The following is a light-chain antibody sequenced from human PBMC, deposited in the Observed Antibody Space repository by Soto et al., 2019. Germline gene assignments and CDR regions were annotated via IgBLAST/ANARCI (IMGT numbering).Light chain of an antibody. Sequence: QSVLTQPASVSGSPGQSITISCTGTSSDVGGYQFVSWHQLHPGKAPKLMIFYVSNRPSGVSNRFSGSKSGNTASLTISGLQAEDEADYYCSSYTSNSTWVFGGGTKLTVL. CDR2: YVS. CDR1: SSDVGGYQF. J-gene: IGLJ3*02. CDR3: SSYTSNSTWV. V-gene: IGLV2-14*03.